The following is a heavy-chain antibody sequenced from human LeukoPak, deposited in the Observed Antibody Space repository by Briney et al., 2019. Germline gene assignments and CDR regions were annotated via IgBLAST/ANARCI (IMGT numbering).Heavy chain of an antibody. CDR2: ISGSGGST. CDR3: ATFENYHSYYFDY. D-gene: IGHD5-24*01. CDR1: GFTFRSYA. V-gene: IGHV3-23*01. J-gene: IGHJ4*02. Sequence: PGGSLRLSCAVSGFTFRSYAMSWVRQAPGKGLEWVSAISGSGGSTYYADSVKGRFTISRDNSKNTLYLQMNSLRAEDTAVYYCATFENYHSYYFDYWGQGTLVTVSS.